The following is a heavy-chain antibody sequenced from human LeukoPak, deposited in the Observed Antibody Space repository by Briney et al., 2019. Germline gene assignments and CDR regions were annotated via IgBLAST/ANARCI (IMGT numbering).Heavy chain of an antibody. V-gene: IGHV3-7*01. CDR2: IKQDGNEK. Sequence: QAGGSLRLSCAASGFTFSNYWMSGVRQAPGKGLEWVANIKQDGNEKYYADSVKGRFTISRDNAKNSLYLQMNSLRAEDTAVYYCARDAWEMATIPRHYGLDVWGQGTTVTVSS. CDR3: ARDAWEMATIPRHYGLDV. D-gene: IGHD5-24*01. CDR1: GFTFSNYW. J-gene: IGHJ6*02.